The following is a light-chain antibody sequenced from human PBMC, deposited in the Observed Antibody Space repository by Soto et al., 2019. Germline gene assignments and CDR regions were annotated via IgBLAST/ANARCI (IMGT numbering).Light chain of an antibody. V-gene: IGKV3-15*01. CDR2: GAS. CDR1: QSVSNN. J-gene: IGKJ1*01. Sequence: EIVMTQSPATLFVSPGERATLSCRASQSVSNNLAWYQKKPGQAPRLLIYGASTRATGIPARFSGSGSGTEFTLIISSLQSQDFAVYYCQQYNNWWTFGQGTKVEIK. CDR3: QQYNNWWT.